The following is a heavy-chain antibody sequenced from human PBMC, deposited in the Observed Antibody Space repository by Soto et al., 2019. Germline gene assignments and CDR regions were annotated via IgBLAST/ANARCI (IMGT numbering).Heavy chain of an antibody. J-gene: IGHJ5*02. Sequence: PGGSLRLSCAASGFIFSSYWMHWVRQAPGKGPVWVARINSDGRNTKYVDSVKGRFTISRDNAKNTQYLQMHSLRAEDEAAYYFARDFMARGRDSHWFEPWGQGTLVTVSS. D-gene: IGHD3-10*01. CDR3: ARDFMARGRDSHWFEP. CDR2: INSDGRNT. V-gene: IGHV3-74*03. CDR1: GFIFSSYW.